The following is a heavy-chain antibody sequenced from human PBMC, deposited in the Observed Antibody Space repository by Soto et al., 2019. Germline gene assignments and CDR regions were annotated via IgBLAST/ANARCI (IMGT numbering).Heavy chain of an antibody. CDR1: GGSISSGGYS. Sequence: SETLSLTCAVSGGSISSGGYSWSWIRQPPGKGLEWIGYIYHSGSTYYNPSLKSRVTISVDRSKNQFSLKLSSVTAADTAVYYCARYNYYDSSGYYLYGMDDWGQGPTVPV. V-gene: IGHV4-30-2*01. J-gene: IGHJ6*01. CDR2: IYHSGST. CDR3: ARYNYYDSSGYYLYGMDD. D-gene: IGHD3-22*01.